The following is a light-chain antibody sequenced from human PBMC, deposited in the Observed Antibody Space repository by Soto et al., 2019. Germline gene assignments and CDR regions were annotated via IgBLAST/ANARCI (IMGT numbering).Light chain of an antibody. V-gene: IGKV3-20*01. CDR2: GGS. Sequence: EIVLTQSPGTLSLSPGERATLSCRASQSIRSSSLAWYQQKPGQAPRLLIYGGSSRATGIPDRFSGGGSGTDFSLTISRLETEDFPVYYCHQYGSSPLTFGGGTKVEIK. J-gene: IGKJ4*01. CDR3: HQYGSSPLT. CDR1: QSIRSSS.